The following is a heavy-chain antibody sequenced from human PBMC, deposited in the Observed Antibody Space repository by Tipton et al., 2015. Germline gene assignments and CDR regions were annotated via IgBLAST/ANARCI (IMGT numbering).Heavy chain of an antibody. D-gene: IGHD5-18*01. CDR1: GGSISSYY. J-gene: IGHJ6*02. CDR2: IYTSGST. Sequence: GLVKPSETLSLTCTVSGGSISSYYWSWIRQPAGKGLEWIGRIYTSGSTNYNPSLKSRVTMSVDTSKSQFSLKLSSVTAADTAVYYCARGGYSYGWSYYYYGMDVWGQGTSVTVSS. V-gene: IGHV4-4*07. CDR3: ARGGYSYGWSYYYYGMDV.